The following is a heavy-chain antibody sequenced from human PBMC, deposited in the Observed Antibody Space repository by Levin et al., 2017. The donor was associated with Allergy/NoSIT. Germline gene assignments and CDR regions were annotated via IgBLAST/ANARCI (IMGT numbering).Heavy chain of an antibody. J-gene: IGHJ4*02. CDR2: INSDGTST. CDR3: AKSGCSGGSCSLDY. CDR1: GFTFSSYW. Sequence: LSLTCAASGFTFSSYWMHWVRQAPGKGLVWVSRINSDGTSTIYADSVKGRLTISRDNAKNTLYLQMNSLGAEDTAGYYCAKSGCSGGSCSLDYWGQGTLVTVSS. V-gene: IGHV3-74*01. D-gene: IGHD2-15*01.